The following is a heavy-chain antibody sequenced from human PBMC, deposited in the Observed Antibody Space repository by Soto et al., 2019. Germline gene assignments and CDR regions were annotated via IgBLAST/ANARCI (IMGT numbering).Heavy chain of an antibody. CDR1: GFTFDDYA. Sequence: EVQLVESGGGLVQPGRSLRLSCAASGFTFDDYAMHWVRQAPGKGLEWVSGISWNSGSICYADSVKGRFTISRDNAKNSLYLQMNSLRAEDTALYYCAKGRYDFWSGYDYWGQGTLVTVSS. J-gene: IGHJ4*02. CDR3: AKGRYDFWSGYDY. CDR2: ISWNSGSI. V-gene: IGHV3-9*01. D-gene: IGHD3-3*01.